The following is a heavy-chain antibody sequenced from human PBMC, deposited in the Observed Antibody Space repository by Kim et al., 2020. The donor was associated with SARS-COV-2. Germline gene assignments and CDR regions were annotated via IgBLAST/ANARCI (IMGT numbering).Heavy chain of an antibody. CDR3: ARGPYYYDSSGYYYGY. J-gene: IGHJ4*02. D-gene: IGHD3-22*01. V-gene: IGHV4-30-2*04. Sequence: SLNSRVTISVDTSKNQFSLKLSSVTAADTAVYYCARGPYYYDSSGYYYGYWGQGTLVTVSS.